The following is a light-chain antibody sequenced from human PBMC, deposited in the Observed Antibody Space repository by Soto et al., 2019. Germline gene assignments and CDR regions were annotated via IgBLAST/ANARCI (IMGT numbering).Light chain of an antibody. J-gene: IGKJ5*01. CDR2: GAS. CDR3: QQYTSWPPIT. V-gene: IGKV3-15*01. CDR1: QSVRTK. Sequence: EIVMTQSPGTLSVSPGEGATLFCRASQSVRTKLAWYQQRAGQAPRLLVYGASTRATGIPDRFSGSGSGTEFTLTISSLQSEDFAVYYCQQYTSWPPITFGQGTRLE.